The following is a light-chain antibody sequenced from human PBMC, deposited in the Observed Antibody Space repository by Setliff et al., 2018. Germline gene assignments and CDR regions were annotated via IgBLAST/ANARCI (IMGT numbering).Light chain of an antibody. Sequence: QSALTQPASVSGSPGQSITISCTGTSSNVGGYNSVSWFQQLPAKAPKLIVYEVSNRPSGVSNRSSGSKSGNTASLTISGLQAEDEADYYCSSFTSTSTLYVFGTGTRSPS. CDR3: SSFTSTSTLYV. CDR2: EVS. J-gene: IGLJ1*01. CDR1: SSNVGGYNS. V-gene: IGLV2-14*01.